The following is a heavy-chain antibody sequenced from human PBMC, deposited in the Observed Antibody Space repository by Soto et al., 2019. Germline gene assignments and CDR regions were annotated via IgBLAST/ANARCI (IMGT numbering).Heavy chain of an antibody. J-gene: IGHJ4*02. CDR3: ARHSGSSSWYYFDY. CDR2: IYPGASDT. Sequence: GESLKISCKGSGYSFTSYWIGWVRQMPGKGLEWMGIIYPGASDTRYSPSFQGQVTISADNSISTAYLQWSSLKASDSAMYYCARHSGSSSWYYFDYWGQGTLVTVSS. V-gene: IGHV5-51*01. CDR1: GYSFTSYW. D-gene: IGHD6-13*01.